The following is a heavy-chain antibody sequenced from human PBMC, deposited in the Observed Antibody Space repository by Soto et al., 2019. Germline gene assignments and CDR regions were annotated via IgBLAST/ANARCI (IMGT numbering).Heavy chain of an antibody. J-gene: IGHJ6*02. CDR1: GFILSDYS. V-gene: IGHV3-48*01. CDR2: ITTTSSTT. CDR3: ASDSSGRQYYGIDV. Sequence: GGSLRLSCTPSGFILSDYSMNWVRQAPGKGLEWLSYITTTSSTTYYADSVKGRFTISRDNAKNSLYLQMNSLRAEDTAVYYCASDSSGRQYYGIDVWGQGTTVTVSS. D-gene: IGHD3-22*01.